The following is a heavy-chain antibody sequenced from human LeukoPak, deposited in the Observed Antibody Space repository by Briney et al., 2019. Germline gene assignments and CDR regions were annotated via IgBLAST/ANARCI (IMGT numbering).Heavy chain of an antibody. D-gene: IGHD5-12*01. Sequence: ASVKVSCKASGYTFTSYGISWVRQAPGQGLEWMGWINPNSGGTNYAQKFQGRVTMTRDTSISTAYMELSRLRSDDTGVYYCARGSWEMATAKIDAFDIWGQGTMVTVSS. J-gene: IGHJ3*02. CDR2: INPNSGGT. CDR1: GYTFTSYG. V-gene: IGHV1-2*02. CDR3: ARGSWEMATAKIDAFDI.